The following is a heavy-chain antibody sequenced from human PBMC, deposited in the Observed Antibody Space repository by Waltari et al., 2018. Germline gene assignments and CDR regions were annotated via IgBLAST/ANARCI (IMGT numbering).Heavy chain of an antibody. V-gene: IGHV3-43D*04. D-gene: IGHD6-19*01. J-gene: IGHJ4*02. CDR1: GFTFVDSA. Sequence: EVQLVESGGVVVQPGGSLRLSCAASGFTFVDSALHWVRQAPGKGLEWVSLISWDGGSTYYADSVKGRFTISRDNSKNTLYLQMNSLRAEDTAVYYCARGGLSGIAVADYFDYWGQGTLVTVSS. CDR3: ARGGLSGIAVADYFDY. CDR2: ISWDGGST.